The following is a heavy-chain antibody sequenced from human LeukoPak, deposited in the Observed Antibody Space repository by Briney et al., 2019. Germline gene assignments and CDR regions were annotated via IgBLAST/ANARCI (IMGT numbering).Heavy chain of an antibody. CDR3: ARERWLQPDY. Sequence: GGSLRLSCAASGFTFTTYWMSWVRQAPGKGLEWVANIDNAGSDKYYVDSVEGRFTISRDNAKNSLYLQMNSLRAEDTAVYYCARERWLQPDYWGREILVTVSS. CDR1: GFTFTTYW. CDR2: IDNAGSDK. D-gene: IGHD5-24*01. J-gene: IGHJ4*02. V-gene: IGHV3-7*01.